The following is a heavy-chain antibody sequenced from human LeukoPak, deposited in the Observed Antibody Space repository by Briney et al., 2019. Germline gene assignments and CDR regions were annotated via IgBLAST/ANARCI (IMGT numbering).Heavy chain of an antibody. CDR3: ARAPGGYYDSSGYYSVEPFDY. Sequence: GSLRLSCAASGFTVSSNYMSWVRQAPGKGLEWVSVIYSGGSTYYADSVKGRFTISRDNSKNTLYLQMNSLRAEDTAVYYCARAPGGYYDSSGYYSVEPFDYWGQGTLVTVSS. CDR1: GFTVSSNY. D-gene: IGHD3-22*01. V-gene: IGHV3-53*01. CDR2: IYSGGST. J-gene: IGHJ4*02.